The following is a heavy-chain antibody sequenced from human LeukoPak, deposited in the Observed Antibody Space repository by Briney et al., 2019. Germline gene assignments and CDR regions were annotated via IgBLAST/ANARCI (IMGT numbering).Heavy chain of an antibody. CDR3: ARDATYCRGSTCSYYGLDV. Sequence: GASVKVSCKASGYTFTSYDIHWVRQATGQGLEWMGRMNPNRGDTDYAQKFQGRVTISRDTSASTAYMELSSLTSEDTAVYYCARDATYCRGSTCSYYGLDVWGQGTTVTVSS. J-gene: IGHJ6*02. V-gene: IGHV1-8*01. CDR1: GYTFTSYD. D-gene: IGHD2-15*01. CDR2: MNPNRGDT.